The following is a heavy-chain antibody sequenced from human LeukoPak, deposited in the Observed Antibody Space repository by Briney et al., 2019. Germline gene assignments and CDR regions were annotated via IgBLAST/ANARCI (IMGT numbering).Heavy chain of an antibody. D-gene: IGHD6-19*01. J-gene: IGHJ5*02. CDR3: ARGLEQWLVRWFDP. CDR2: TYYRSKWYN. V-gene: IGHV6-1*01. CDR1: GDSVSSNSAA. Sequence: SQTFSLTCAISGDSVSSNSAAWNWIRQSPSRGLEWLGRTYYRSKWYNDYAVSVKSRITINPDTSKNQFSLQLNSVTPEDTAVYYCARGLEQWLVRWFDPWGQGTLVTVSS.